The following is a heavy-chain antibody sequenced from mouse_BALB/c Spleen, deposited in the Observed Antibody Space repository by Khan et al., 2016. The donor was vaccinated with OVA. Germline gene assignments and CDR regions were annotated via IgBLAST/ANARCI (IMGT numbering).Heavy chain of an antibody. D-gene: IGHD1-1*01. CDR3: ARLAYYYDSEGFAY. J-gene: IGHJ3*01. Sequence: EVQLQESGGDLVEPGGSLKLSCAGSGFTFSTYGMSWVRQTPDKRLEWVATISTGGHYTYYPDSVRGRFTISRDNAKNTLYLQMTSLKSEDTAMFYCARLAYYYDSEGFAYWGQGTLVTVSA. V-gene: IGHV5-6*01. CDR1: GFTFSTYG. CDR2: ISTGGHYT.